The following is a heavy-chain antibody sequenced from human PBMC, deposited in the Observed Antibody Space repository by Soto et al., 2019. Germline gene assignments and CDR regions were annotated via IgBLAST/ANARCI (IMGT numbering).Heavy chain of an antibody. V-gene: IGHV4-31*03. D-gene: IGHD2-21*01. Sequence: QVQLQESGPGLVKPSQTLSLTCTVSGGSISSGGYYWYWIRQHPGKGLEWIGYIYYSGTTYYNPSLKIRVTRSVDTSKNHFSLKLSSVTAADTAVYYCAASCVACGGFNYYGMDVWGQGTTVTVSS. CDR1: GGSISSGGYY. CDR3: AASCVACGGFNYYGMDV. CDR2: IYYSGTT. J-gene: IGHJ6*02.